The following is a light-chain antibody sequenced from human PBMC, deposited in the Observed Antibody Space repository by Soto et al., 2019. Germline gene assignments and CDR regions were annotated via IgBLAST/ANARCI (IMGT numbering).Light chain of an antibody. CDR2: EVS. J-gene: IGLJ1*01. CDR1: SSDVGAYNY. Sequence: LTQPPSASGSPGQSVTISCTGTSSDVGAYNYVSWYQHHPGKAPKLIIYEVSRRPSGVPDRFSGSKSGNTASLTVSGLHTEDKADYYCSSALAFGTGTKLTVL. CDR3: SSALA. V-gene: IGLV2-8*01.